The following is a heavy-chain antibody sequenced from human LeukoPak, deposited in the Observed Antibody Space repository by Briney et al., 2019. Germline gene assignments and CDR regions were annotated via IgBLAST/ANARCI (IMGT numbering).Heavy chain of an antibody. D-gene: IGHD3-22*01. J-gene: IGHJ3*02. V-gene: IGHV3-30*02. CDR3: ATDKSTSSGMRASDM. Sequence: GGSLRLSCAASGFTFSTYGIHWVRQAPGRGLEWVTFIQYDGSNKYYADSVKGRFTISRDNSKSTLYLQMNSLRAEDTALYYCATDKSTSSGMRASDMWGQGTMVTVSS. CDR1: GFTFSTYG. CDR2: IQYDGSNK.